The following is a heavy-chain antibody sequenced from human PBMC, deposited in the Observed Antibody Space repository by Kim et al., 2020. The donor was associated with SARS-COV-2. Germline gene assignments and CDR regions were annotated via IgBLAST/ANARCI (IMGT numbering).Heavy chain of an antibody. CDR1: GYSFTSYW. CDR3: ARRGYSYGGGVYGMDV. Sequence: GESLKISCKGSGYSFTSYWIGWVRQMPGKGLEWMGIIYPGDSDTRYSPSFQGQVTISADKSISTAYLQWSSLKASDTAMYYCARRGYSYGGGVYGMDVWGQGTTVTVSS. J-gene: IGHJ6*02. CDR2: IYPGDSDT. V-gene: IGHV5-51*01. D-gene: IGHD5-18*01.